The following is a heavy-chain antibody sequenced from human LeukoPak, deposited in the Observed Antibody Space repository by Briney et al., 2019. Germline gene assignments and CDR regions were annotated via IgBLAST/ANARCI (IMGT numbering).Heavy chain of an antibody. V-gene: IGHV3-23*01. J-gene: IGHJ3*01. Sequence: GGSLRLSCAASGFTFSSYAMNWVRQAPGKGLEWVSAISGSGSGDSTYYADSVKGRFTISRDNSKNTLYLQMNSLRAEDTAVYYCAKIRAPAYDFWGQGTMVTASS. CDR3: AKIRAPAYDF. CDR2: ISGSGSGDST. D-gene: IGHD3-3*02. CDR1: GFTFSSYA.